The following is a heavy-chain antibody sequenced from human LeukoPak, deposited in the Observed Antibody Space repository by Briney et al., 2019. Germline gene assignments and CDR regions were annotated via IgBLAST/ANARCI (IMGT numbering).Heavy chain of an antibody. D-gene: IGHD3-10*01. CDR1: GGSFSGYY. CDR3: ARLEVRVFDY. V-gene: IGHV4-34*01. J-gene: IGHJ4*02. CDR2: INHSGST. Sequence: SETLSLTCAVYGGSFSGYYWSWIRPPPGKGLEWIGEINHSGSTNYNPSLKSRVTISVDTSKNQFSLKLSSVTAADTAVYYCARLEVRVFDYWGQGTLVTVSS.